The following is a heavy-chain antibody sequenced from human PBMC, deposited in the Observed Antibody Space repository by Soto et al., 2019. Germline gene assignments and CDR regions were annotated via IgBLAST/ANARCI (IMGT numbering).Heavy chain of an antibody. CDR2: IFYSGNT. D-gene: IGHD2-21*01. CDR3: ACVGLLWHESSYYFDV. Sequence: SETLSLTCNVSGGSISSYYWSWVRQPPGKGLEWIGYIFYSGNTNYNPSIRGRVTMSVDTSKNQFSLNLSSVTAADTAVYYCACVGLLWHESSYYFDVWGQGALVTVSS. J-gene: IGHJ4*01. CDR1: GGSISSYY. V-gene: IGHV4-59*01.